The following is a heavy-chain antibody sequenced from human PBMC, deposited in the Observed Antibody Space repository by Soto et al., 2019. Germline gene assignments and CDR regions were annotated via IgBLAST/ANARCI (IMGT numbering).Heavy chain of an antibody. Sequence: GGSLRLSCAGSGFIFSGYSMNWVRQAPGKGLEWVSSISTTSTYIYYADSVKGRFTVSRDNAKNSLYLQMTGLRPEDTAMYYCARDGIVGTTDFFDYWGQGTLVTVSS. CDR3: ARDGIVGTTDFFDY. V-gene: IGHV3-21*01. D-gene: IGHD1-26*01. J-gene: IGHJ4*02. CDR1: GFIFSGYS. CDR2: ISTTSTYI.